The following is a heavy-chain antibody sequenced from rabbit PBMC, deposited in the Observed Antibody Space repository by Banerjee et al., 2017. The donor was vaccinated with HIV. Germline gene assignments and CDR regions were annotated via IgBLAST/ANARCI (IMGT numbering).Heavy chain of an antibody. CDR1: GFSFSSGYD. D-gene: IGHD7-1*01. CDR3: ARDRDGDAGYGSLAL. Sequence: QEQLVESGGGLVQPGASLTLTCTASGFSFSSGYDMCWVRQAPGKGLEWIACINTSSGNTVYASWAKGRFTISKTSSTTMTLQMTSLTVADTATYFCARDRDGDAGYGSLALWGPGTLVTVS. V-gene: IGHV1S45*01. CDR2: INTSSGNT. J-gene: IGHJ4*01.